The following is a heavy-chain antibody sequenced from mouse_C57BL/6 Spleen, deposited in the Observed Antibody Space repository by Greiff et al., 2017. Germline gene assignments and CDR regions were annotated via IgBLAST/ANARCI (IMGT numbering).Heavy chain of an antibody. Sequence: QVQLKQPGAELVKPGASVKMSCKASGYTFTSYWITWVKQRPGQGLEWIGDIYPGSGSTNYNEKFKGKATLTVDTSSSTAYMQLSSLTSEDSAVYYCARSRDYDYDKGFAYWGQGTLVTVSA. CDR3: ARSRDYDYDKGFAY. CDR1: GYTFTSYW. V-gene: IGHV1-55*01. D-gene: IGHD2-4*01. CDR2: IYPGSGST. J-gene: IGHJ3*01.